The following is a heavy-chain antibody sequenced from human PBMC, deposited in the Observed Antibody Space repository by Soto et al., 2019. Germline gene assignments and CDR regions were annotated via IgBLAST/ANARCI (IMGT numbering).Heavy chain of an antibody. CDR3: AGTPVGYSGYDWPSYFDY. CDR2: ISSSSSYI. V-gene: IGHV3-21*01. J-gene: IGHJ4*02. CDR1: GFTFSSYS. Sequence: EVQLVESGGGLVKPGGSLRLSCAASGFTFSSYSVNWVRQAPGKGLEWVSSISSSSSYIYYADSVKGRFTISRDNAKNSLYLQMNSLRAEDTAVYYCAGTPVGYSGYDWPSYFDYWGQGTLVTVSS. D-gene: IGHD5-12*01.